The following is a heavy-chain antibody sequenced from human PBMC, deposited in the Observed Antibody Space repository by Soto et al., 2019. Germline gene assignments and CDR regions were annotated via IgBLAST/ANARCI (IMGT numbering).Heavy chain of an antibody. CDR1: GYTFIFYA. V-gene: IGHV1-3*01. CDR2: INAGNGDT. CDR3: ARTEAIGETLGDWFDR. D-gene: IGHD3-10*01. J-gene: IGHJ5*02. Sequence: QVQLVQSGAEVKKPGASVMVSCKASGYTFIFYAIHWVRQAPGQRLEWMGWINAGNGDTKLPQNFQGRLTFTRDTSASTAYLELNSLVSDGTAVDYGARTEAIGETLGDWFDRWGQGTLVTVSS.